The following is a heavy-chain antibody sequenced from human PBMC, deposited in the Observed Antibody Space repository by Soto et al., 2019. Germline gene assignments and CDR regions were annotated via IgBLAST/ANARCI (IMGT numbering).Heavy chain of an antibody. V-gene: IGHV1-69*13. CDR1: GGTFSSYS. CDR2: IIPIFGTA. D-gene: IGHD3-22*01. Sequence: ASVKVSCKASGGTFSSYSISWVRQAPGQGLEWMGGIIPIFGTANYAQKFQGRVTITADESTSTAYMELSSLRSEDTAVYYCARGSEAYDSSGYPGLDWGQGTLVTVSS. CDR3: ARGSEAYDSSGYPGLD. J-gene: IGHJ4*02.